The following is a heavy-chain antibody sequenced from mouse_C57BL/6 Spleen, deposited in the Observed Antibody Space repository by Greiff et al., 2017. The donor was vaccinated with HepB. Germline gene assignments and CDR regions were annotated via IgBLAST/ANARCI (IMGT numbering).Heavy chain of an antibody. CDR3: AREGTTVVATPFDY. J-gene: IGHJ2*01. CDR2: IDPSDSYT. CDR1: GYTFTSYW. D-gene: IGHD1-1*01. Sequence: VQLQQPGAELVRPGPSVKLSCKASGYTFTSYWMHWVKQRPGQGLEWIGVIDPSDSYTNYNQKFKGKATLTVDTSSSTAYMQLSSLTSEDSAVYYCAREGTTVVATPFDYWGQGTTLTVSS. V-gene: IGHV1-59*01.